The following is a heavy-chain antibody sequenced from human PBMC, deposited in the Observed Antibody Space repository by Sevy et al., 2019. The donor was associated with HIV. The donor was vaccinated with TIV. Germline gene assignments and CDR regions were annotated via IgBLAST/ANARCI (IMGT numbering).Heavy chain of an antibody. Sequence: GESLKISCAASGFTFSDYYMSWIRQAPGKGLEWVSYISSSGGTIYDADSVKGRFTISRDNAKNSLYLQMNSLRAEDTAVYYCARATGYCSSTSCRPSSYYYYGMDVWGQGTTVTVSS. D-gene: IGHD2-2*01. V-gene: IGHV3-11*01. CDR2: ISSSGGTI. J-gene: IGHJ6*02. CDR1: GFTFSDYY. CDR3: ARATGYCSSTSCRPSSYYYYGMDV.